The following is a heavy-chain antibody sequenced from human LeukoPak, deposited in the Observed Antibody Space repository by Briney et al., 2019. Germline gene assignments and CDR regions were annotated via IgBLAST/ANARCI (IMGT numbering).Heavy chain of an antibody. CDR3: ARGKPGIAAGPNYGMDV. J-gene: IGHJ6*04. CDR2: INHSGST. CDR1: GGSFSGYY. D-gene: IGHD6-13*01. Sequence: KPSETLSLTCAVYGGSFSGYYWSWIRQPPGKGLEWIGEINHSGSTNYNPSLKSRVTISVDTPKNQFSLKLSSVTAADTAVYYCARGKPGIAAGPNYGMDVWGKGTTVTVSS. V-gene: IGHV4-34*01.